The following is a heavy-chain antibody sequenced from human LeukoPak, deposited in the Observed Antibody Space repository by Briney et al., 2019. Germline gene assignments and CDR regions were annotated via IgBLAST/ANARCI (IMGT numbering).Heavy chain of an antibody. Sequence: SVKVSCKASGGTFSSYAITWVRQAPGQGLEWMGGIIPIFGTSNYAQKFQGRVTITTDPSTSTAYMELSNLRSEDTAVYYCARSFAQLWFGEFHGMDVWGQGTTVTVSS. V-gene: IGHV1-69*05. CDR1: GGTFSSYA. D-gene: IGHD3-10*01. CDR2: IIPIFGTS. CDR3: ARSFAQLWFGEFHGMDV. J-gene: IGHJ6*02.